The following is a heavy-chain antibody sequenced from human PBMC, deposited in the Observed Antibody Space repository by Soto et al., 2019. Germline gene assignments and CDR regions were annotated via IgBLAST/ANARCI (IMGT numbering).Heavy chain of an antibody. CDR2: IIPIFGTA. J-gene: IGHJ6*02. CDR1: GGRFSSYA. D-gene: IGHD3-3*01. V-gene: IGHV1-69*13. CDR3: ASDTFGVVNDYYGMDV. Sequence: ASVKVSCKASGGRFSSYAISWVGQAPGQGLEWMGGIIPIFGTANYAQKFQGRVTITADESTSTAYMELSSLRSEDTAVYYCASDTFGVVNDYYGMDVWGQGTTVTV.